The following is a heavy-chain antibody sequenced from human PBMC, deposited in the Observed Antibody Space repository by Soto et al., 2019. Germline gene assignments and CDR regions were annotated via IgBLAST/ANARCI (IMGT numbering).Heavy chain of an antibody. CDR1: GGSISSSSYY. Sequence: PSETLSLTCTVSGGSISSSSYYWGWVRQPPGKGREWIGSMYYSGSTYYNPSLKNRVTISVDTSKNRFSLKLSSVTAADTAVFYCASLRIPERPFDYWGQGTLVTVSS. CDR3: ASLRIPERPFDY. D-gene: IGHD3-16*01. V-gene: IGHV4-39*01. CDR2: MYYSGST. J-gene: IGHJ4*02.